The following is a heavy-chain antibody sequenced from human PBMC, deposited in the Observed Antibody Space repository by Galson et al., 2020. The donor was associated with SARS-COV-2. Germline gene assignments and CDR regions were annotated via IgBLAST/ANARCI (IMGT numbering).Heavy chain of an antibody. J-gene: IGHJ6*02. Sequence: GESLKISCAASGFTFSRYAVNWVRQAPGKGLEWVSAISGSGDTTYYATSVGGRFTISRDNSKNTLYLQMNSLRADDTAVYYCAKALDIAAMTSSYYYGVDVWGHGTTVTVSS. V-gene: IGHV3-23*01. CDR1: GFTFSRYA. CDR2: ISGSGDTT. D-gene: IGHD3-10*01. CDR3: AKALDIAAMTSSYYYGVDV.